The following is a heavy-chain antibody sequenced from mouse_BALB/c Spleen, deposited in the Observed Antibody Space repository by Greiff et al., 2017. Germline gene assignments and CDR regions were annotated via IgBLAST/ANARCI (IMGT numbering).Heavy chain of an antibody. J-gene: IGHJ2*01. CDR1: GFNIKDYY. D-gene: IGHD4-1*02. V-gene: IGHV14-1*02. CDR2: IDPENGNT. Sequence: EVQLQQSGAELVRPGALVKLSCKASGFNIKDYYMHWVKQRPEQGLEWIGWIDPENGNTIYDPKFQGKASITADTSSNTAYLQLSSLTSEDTAVYYCARSKGPNWYYFDYWGQGTTLTVSS. CDR3: ARSKGPNWYYFDY.